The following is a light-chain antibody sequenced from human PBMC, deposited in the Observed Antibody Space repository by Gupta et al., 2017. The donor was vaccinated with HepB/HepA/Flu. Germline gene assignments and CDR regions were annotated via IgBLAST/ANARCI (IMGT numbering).Light chain of an antibody. CDR2: KDS. CDR3: QSADSSGTYVV. Sequence: SYELTQPPSVSVSPGQTARITCSGDALPKQYAYWYQQKPGQAPVLVIYKDSERPSGIPERFSGSSSGTTVTFTISGVQAEDEADDYCQSADSSGTYVVFGGGTKLTVL. V-gene: IGLV3-25*03. CDR1: ALPKQY. J-gene: IGLJ2*01.